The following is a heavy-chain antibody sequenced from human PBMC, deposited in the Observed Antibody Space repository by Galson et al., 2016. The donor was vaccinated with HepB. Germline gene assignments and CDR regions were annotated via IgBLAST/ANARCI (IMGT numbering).Heavy chain of an antibody. CDR1: GGSFNGYN. V-gene: IGHV4-59*01. CDR2: VSDTGRG. J-gene: IGHJ4*02. D-gene: IGHD6-19*01. CDR3: ARDSRGWSDY. Sequence: SETLSLTCTVSGGSFNGYNWTWFRRPPEKGLEWIGYVSDTGRGTYNPSLKSRVTMSVDTSKKQFSLKLRSVTAADTAVYYCARDSRGWSDYWGEGTLVTVSS.